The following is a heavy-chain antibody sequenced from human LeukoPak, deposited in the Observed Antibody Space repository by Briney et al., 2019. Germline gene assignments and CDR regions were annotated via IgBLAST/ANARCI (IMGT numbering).Heavy chain of an antibody. CDR1: GYSFTSYW. CDR3: ATSESQTRFDY. D-gene: IGHD1/OR15-1a*01. J-gene: IGHJ4*02. Sequence: GESLKISCKGSGYSFTSYWIGWVRQMPGKGLEWMGIIYPGDSDTRYSPSFQGQVTISADKSITTAYLQWSSLRASDTAMYYCATSESQTRFDYWGQGTPVTVSS. CDR2: IYPGDSDT. V-gene: IGHV5-51*01.